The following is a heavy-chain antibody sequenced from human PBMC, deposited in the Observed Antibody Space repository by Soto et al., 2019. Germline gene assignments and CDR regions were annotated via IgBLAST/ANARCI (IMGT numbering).Heavy chain of an antibody. CDR1: GFTFSSYG. Sequence: QVQLVESGGGVVQPGRSLRLSCAASGFTFSSYGMHWVRQAPGKGLEWVAVIWYDGSNKYYADSVKGRFTISRDNSKNTLYLQMNSLRAEDTAVYYCARWGPVVVTAYDDYYYGMDVWGQGTTVTVSS. CDR2: IWYDGSNK. D-gene: IGHD2-21*02. V-gene: IGHV3-33*01. CDR3: ARWGPVVVTAYDDYYYGMDV. J-gene: IGHJ6*02.